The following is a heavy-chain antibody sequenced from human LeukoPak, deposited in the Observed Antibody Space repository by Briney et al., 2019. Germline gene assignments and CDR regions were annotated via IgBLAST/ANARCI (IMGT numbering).Heavy chain of an antibody. D-gene: IGHD3-3*01. V-gene: IGHV1-8*01. J-gene: IGHJ3*02. Sequence: GASVTVSCKASGYTFTSYDINWVRQAPGQGLEWMGWMNPNSGNTGYAQKYQGRVIMTRNTSISTAYMERSRVRSEDRAVYYCARVTTYYDFWSGYPIWGQGTMVTVS. CDR3: ARVTTYYDFWSGYPI. CDR1: GYTFTSYD. CDR2: MNPNSGNT.